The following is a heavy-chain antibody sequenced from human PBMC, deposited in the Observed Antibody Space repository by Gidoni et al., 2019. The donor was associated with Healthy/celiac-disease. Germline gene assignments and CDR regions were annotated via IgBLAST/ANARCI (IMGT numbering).Heavy chain of an antibody. CDR2: TYYRSKWYN. CDR1: GDSVSSNSAA. CDR3: ARDIVKDEYSSGSMNWEYLDY. V-gene: IGHV6-1*01. J-gene: IGHJ4*02. Sequence: QVQLQQSGPGLVKPSQTLSLTCAISGDSVSSNSAAWNWIRQSPSRGLEWLGRTYYRSKWYNDYAVSVKSRITINPDTSKNQFSLQLNSVTPEDTAVYYCARDIVKDEYSSGSMNWEYLDYWGQGTLVTVSS. D-gene: IGHD6-19*01.